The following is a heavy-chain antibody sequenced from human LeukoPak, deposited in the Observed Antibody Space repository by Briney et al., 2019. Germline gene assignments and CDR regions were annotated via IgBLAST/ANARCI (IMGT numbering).Heavy chain of an antibody. V-gene: IGHV4-39*07. CDR1: GGSISSSSYY. J-gene: IGHJ4*02. Sequence: PSETLSLTCTVSGGSISSSSYYWGWIRQPPGKGLEWIGIIYYSGSTYYNPSLKSRVTISVDTSKNQFSLKLSSVTAADTAVYYCASSLTYYYGSGSYSVRGYYFDYWGQGTLVTVSS. CDR3: ASSLTYYYGSGSYSVRGYYFDY. D-gene: IGHD3-10*01. CDR2: IYYSGST.